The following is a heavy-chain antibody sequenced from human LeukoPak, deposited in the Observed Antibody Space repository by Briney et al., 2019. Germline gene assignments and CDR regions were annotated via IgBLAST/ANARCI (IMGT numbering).Heavy chain of an antibody. V-gene: IGHV3-23*01. J-gene: IGHJ4*02. Sequence: PGGSLRLSCAASGFTFSSYAMSWVRQAPGKGLEWVSVISANGGGTNYADSVKGRFTISRDNSKNTLYLRMNSLRAEDTAIYYCAKGSSGWSGPMDWGQGTLVTVSS. CDR2: ISANGGGT. CDR3: AKGSSGWSGPMD. D-gene: IGHD6-19*01. CDR1: GFTFSSYA.